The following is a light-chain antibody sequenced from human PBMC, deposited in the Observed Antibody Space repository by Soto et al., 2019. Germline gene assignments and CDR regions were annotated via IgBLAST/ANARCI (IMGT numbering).Light chain of an antibody. Sequence: DIQMTKSPSSLFASVGDRVTITCRASKGISNYLAWYQQKPGKVPKLLIYAASTLQSGVPSRFSGSGSGTDFTLTISSLQPEDVATYYCQKYNSAPPLTFGGGTKVEIK. CDR3: QKYNSAPPLT. CDR2: AAS. CDR1: KGISNY. V-gene: IGKV1-27*01. J-gene: IGKJ4*01.